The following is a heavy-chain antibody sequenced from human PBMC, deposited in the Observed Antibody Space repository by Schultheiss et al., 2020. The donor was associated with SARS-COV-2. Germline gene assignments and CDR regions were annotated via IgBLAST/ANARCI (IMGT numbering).Heavy chain of an antibody. D-gene: IGHD3-10*01. CDR1: GGSISRSGYY. CDR3: AREGLQGIWFGDQYNWFDP. J-gene: IGHJ5*02. V-gene: IGHV4-39*02. Sequence: SETLSLTCTVSGGSISRSGYYWGWIRQPPGKGLEWIGSMFYTDNTYYNPPLKSRVTISADTSKNQFSLKLRSVTATDTAVYYCAREGLQGIWFGDQYNWFDPWGQGTLVTVSS. CDR2: MFYTDNT.